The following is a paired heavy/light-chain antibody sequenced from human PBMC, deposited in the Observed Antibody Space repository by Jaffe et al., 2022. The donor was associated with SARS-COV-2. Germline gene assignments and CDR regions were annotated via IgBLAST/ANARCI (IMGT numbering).Light chain of an antibody. J-gene: IGLJ3*02. CDR3: SSYAGSNNLV. CDR1: SSDVGGYHY. V-gene: IGLV2-8*01. CDR2: EVS. Sequence: QSALTQPPSASGSPGQSVTISCTGTSSDVGGYHYVSWYQKYPGKAPKLMIYEVSKRPSGVPDRFSGSKSGNTASLTVSGLQAEDEADYYCSSYAGSNNLVFGGGTKLTVL.
Heavy chain of an antibody. CDR1: GDTVRSRTYY. CDR3: ARLGCSSVTCYSHFDY. V-gene: IGHV4-39*01. J-gene: IGHJ4*02. Sequence: QPQLQESGPGLVKPSETLSLTCTVSGDTVRSRTYYWGWIRQPPGKGLEWIGSIYFSESTYYNPSLKSRVTISVDTSKTQFSLRLSSVTAADTAVYYCARLGCSSVTCYSHFDYWGQGTLVTVSS. CDR2: IYFSEST. D-gene: IGHD2-2*02.